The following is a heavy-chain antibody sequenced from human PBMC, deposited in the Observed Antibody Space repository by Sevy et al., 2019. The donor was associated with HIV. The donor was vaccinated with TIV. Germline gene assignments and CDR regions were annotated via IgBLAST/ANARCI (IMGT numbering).Heavy chain of an antibody. Sequence: ASVKVSCKASGGTFSNYAINWVRQAPGQGLEWMGGIIPIFDTVNYAQNFQGRVTITAEQYTRSAYMELWSLRSEDTAVYFCAMFPWPARSGGRHSFYYYGMDVWGQGTTVTVSS. J-gene: IGHJ6*02. D-gene: IGHD1-26*01. CDR1: GGTFSNYA. V-gene: IGHV1-69*13. CDR2: IIPIFDTV. CDR3: AMFPWPARSGGRHSFYYYGMDV.